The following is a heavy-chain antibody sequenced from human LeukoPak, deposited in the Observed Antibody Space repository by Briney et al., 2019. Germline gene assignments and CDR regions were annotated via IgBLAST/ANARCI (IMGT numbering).Heavy chain of an antibody. Sequence: GASVKVSFKASGYTFTNNYMHWVRQAPGQGPEWMGIINPSGGSTNYAQKFQGRATMTRDTSTSTVYMELSSLRSEDTAVYYCARAVGIVVVVVATLDYWGQGTLVTVSS. V-gene: IGHV1-46*01. CDR3: ARAVGIVVVVVATLDY. D-gene: IGHD2-15*01. CDR2: INPSGGST. J-gene: IGHJ4*02. CDR1: GYTFTNNY.